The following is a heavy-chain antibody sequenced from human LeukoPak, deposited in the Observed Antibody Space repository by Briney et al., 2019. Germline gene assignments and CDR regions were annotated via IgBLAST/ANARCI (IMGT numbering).Heavy chain of an antibody. CDR1: GGSFSGYY. CDR3: ATVTTYDPRLDY. V-gene: IGHV4-34*01. CDR2: INHSGST. Sequence: PSETLSFTCAVYGGSFSGYYWSWIRQPPGKGLEWIGEINHSGSTNYNPSLKSRVTISVDTSKSQFSLKLSSVTAADTAVYYCATVTTYDPRLDYWGQGTLVTVSS. D-gene: IGHD4-11*01. J-gene: IGHJ4*02.